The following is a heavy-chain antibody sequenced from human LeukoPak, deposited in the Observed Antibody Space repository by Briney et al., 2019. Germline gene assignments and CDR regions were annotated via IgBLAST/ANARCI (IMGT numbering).Heavy chain of an antibody. J-gene: IGHJ3*02. CDR3: ARERGTLAVAGDAVDI. CDR2: INPNSGGT. CDR1: GDTFTGYY. Sequence: ASVKVSCKASGDTFTGYYMHWVRQAPGEGLEWMGWINPNSGGTKYAQKFQGRVTMTRDTSINTAYMEVRRLTSDDTAVYYCARERGTLAVAGDAVDIWGQGTMVTVSS. D-gene: IGHD6-19*01. V-gene: IGHV1-2*02.